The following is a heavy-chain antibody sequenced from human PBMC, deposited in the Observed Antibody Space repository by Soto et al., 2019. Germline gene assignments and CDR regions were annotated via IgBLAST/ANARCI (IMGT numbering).Heavy chain of an antibody. CDR2: IPSRGRP. CDR1: GASVAGGSYY. Sequence: SETLSLTCSVSGASVAGGSYYWSWVRQPPGKGLEWIGYIPSRGRPFYNPSLTSRGTISADTSKNQLSLQLTSVTAADTAVHYCARGLYGSGSYSPLVYWGQGTLVTVSS. J-gene: IGHJ4*02. D-gene: IGHD3-10*01. V-gene: IGHV4-30-4*01. CDR3: ARGLYGSGSYSPLVY.